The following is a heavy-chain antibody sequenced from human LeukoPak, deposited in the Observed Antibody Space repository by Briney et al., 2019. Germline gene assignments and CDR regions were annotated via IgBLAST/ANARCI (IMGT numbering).Heavy chain of an antibody. D-gene: IGHD3-10*01. CDR3: ARDSAVRRVQGFDP. CDR2: IDYSGST. Sequence: TETLSLTCTVSGGSISSYYWSWIRQPPGKGLEWIGYIDYSGSTNYNPSLKSRVTISVDTSKNQFSLKLSSVTAADTAVYYCARDSAVRRVQGFDPWGQGTLVTVSS. J-gene: IGHJ5*02. V-gene: IGHV4-59*01. CDR1: GGSISSYY.